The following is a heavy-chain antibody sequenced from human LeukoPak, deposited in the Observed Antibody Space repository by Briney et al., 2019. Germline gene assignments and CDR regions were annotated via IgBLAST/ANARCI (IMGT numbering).Heavy chain of an antibody. V-gene: IGHV4-59*01. CDR1: GGSISSYY. CDR3: ARAGGYYGYFDY. D-gene: IGHD3-3*01. Sequence: SETLSLTCTVSGGSISSYYWRWIRQPPGKGLEWIGYIYYSGSTNSNPSLKSRVTISVDTSKNQFSLKLSSVTAADTAVYYCARAGGYYGYFDYWGQGTLVTVSS. CDR2: IYYSGST. J-gene: IGHJ4*02.